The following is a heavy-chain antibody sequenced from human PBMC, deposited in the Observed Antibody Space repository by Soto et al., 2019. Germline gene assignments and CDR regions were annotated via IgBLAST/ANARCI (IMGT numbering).Heavy chain of an antibody. V-gene: IGHV1-69*06. J-gene: IGHJ4*02. Sequence: SVKVSCKASEGTFSSYAISWVRQAPGQGLEWMGGIIPIFGTANYAQKFQGRVTITADKSTSTAYMELSSLRPEDTAVYYCAKVREDVVLLVALDHWGQGTTVTVSS. CDR3: AKVREDVVLLVALDH. CDR1: EGTFSSYA. CDR2: IIPIFGTA. D-gene: IGHD2-8*01.